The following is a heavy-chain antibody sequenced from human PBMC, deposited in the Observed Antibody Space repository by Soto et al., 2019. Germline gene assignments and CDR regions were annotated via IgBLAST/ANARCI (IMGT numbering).Heavy chain of an antibody. CDR3: ARSRLAAPPFFDF. Sequence: KESGPSVVKPTQTLTLTCTFSGFSLTTNGMGVSWIRQPPGKAPEWLALIYWHDEKRFSPSLKSRLTIDKDTSKNHVVLTLTNVDPVDTATYFCARSRLAAPPFFDFWGQGTLVTVSS. CDR1: GFSLTTNGMG. V-gene: IGHV2-5*01. D-gene: IGHD6-6*01. J-gene: IGHJ4*02. CDR2: IYWHDEK.